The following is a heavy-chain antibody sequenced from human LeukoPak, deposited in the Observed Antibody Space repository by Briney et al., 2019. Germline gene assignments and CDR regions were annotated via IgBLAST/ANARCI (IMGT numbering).Heavy chain of an antibody. CDR3: ARAGFGYCSSTSCYWFDP. Sequence: PGRSLRLSCAASGFTFSSYAMHWVRQSPGKGLEWVAVISYDGSNKYYADSVKGRFTISRDNSKNTLYLQMNSLRAEDTAVYYCARAGFGYCSSTSCYWFDPWGQGTLVTVSS. CDR2: ISYDGSNK. D-gene: IGHD2-2*03. V-gene: IGHV3-30*04. J-gene: IGHJ5*02. CDR1: GFTFSSYA.